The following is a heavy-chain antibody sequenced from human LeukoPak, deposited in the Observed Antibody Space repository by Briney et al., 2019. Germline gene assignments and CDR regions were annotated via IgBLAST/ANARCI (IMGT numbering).Heavy chain of an antibody. CDR1: VGSISSGGYY. Sequence: PSQTLSLTRTLSVGSISSGGYYWSWIRPHPGKGLGWVGYIYYSGSTYYNPSLKSRVTISVDTSKNQFSLKLSSVTAADTAVYYCARDHDCGDYSYGMDVWGQGTTVTVSS. CDR3: ARDHDCGDYSYGMDV. D-gene: IGHD4-17*01. J-gene: IGHJ6*02. V-gene: IGHV4-31*03. CDR2: IYYSGST.